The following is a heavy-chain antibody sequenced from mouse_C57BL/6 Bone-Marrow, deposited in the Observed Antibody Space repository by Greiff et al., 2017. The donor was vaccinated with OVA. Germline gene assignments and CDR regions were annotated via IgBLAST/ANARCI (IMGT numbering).Heavy chain of an antibody. CDR1: GYSFTGYF. V-gene: IGHV1-20*01. J-gene: IGHJ3*01. CDR3: ARWALYDYDETWFAY. Sequence: EVKLQESGPELVKPGDSVKISCKASGYSFTGYFMNWVMQSHGKSLEWIGRINPYNGDTFYNQKFKGKATLTVDKSSSTAHMELRSLTSEDSAVYYCARWALYDYDETWFAYWGQGTLVTVSA. D-gene: IGHD2-4*01. CDR2: INPYNGDT.